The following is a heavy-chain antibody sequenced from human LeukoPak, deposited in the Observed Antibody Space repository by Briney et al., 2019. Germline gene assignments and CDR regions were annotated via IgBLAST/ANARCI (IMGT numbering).Heavy chain of an antibody. V-gene: IGHV3-53*01. J-gene: IGHJ6*02. CDR3: AREAVAGTLYYYYGMNV. CDR2: IYSGGST. CDR1: GFTVSSNY. Sequence: GGSLRLSCAASGFTVSSNYMSWVRQAPGKGLEWASVIYSGGSTYYADSVKGRFTTSRDNSKNTLYLQMNSLRAEDTAVYYCAREAVAGTLYYYYGMNVWGQGTTVTVSS. D-gene: IGHD6-19*01.